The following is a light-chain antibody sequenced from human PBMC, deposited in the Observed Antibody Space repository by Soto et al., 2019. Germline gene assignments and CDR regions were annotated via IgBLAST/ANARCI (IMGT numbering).Light chain of an antibody. J-gene: IGLJ1*01. V-gene: IGLV2-23*02. CDR3: CSYAGTPYV. CDR1: SCDVGSYNL. CDR2: EVS. Sequence: QSALTQPASVSGSPGQSITISCTGTSCDVGSYNLVSWYQQHPGKAPKLMIYEVSKRPSGVSNRFSGSKSGNTASLTISELQAEDEADYYCCSYAGTPYVFGTGTKVTVL.